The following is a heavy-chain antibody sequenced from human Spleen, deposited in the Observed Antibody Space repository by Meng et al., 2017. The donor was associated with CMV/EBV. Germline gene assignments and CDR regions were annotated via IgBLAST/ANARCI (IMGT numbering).Heavy chain of an antibody. D-gene: IGHD2/OR15-2a*01. CDR1: SGSISSSGYY. Sequence: SETLSLTCTVSSGSISSSGYYWGWIRQPPGKGLEWIGSIYYSGSTFYNPSLKSRVTISVDTSKNQFSLKLSSVTAADTAIYYCARREKIVWYGMDAWGQGTTVTVSS. J-gene: IGHJ6*02. V-gene: IGHV4-39*01. CDR3: ARREKIVWYGMDA. CDR2: IYYSGST.